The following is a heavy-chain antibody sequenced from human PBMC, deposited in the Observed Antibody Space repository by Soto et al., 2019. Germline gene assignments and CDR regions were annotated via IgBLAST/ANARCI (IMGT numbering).Heavy chain of an antibody. CDR3: ATGGYHPDY. Sequence: GGSLRLSCAGSGFTFSNAWMNWVRQAPGKGLEWVGRVKSKTHGGATDYAAPVKGRFTISRDDSENTVFLQMNSLKTEDTAVYYCATGGYHPDYWGQGTLVTVSS. V-gene: IGHV3-15*01. D-gene: IGHD6-13*01. CDR2: VKSKTHGGAT. CDR1: GFTFSNAW. J-gene: IGHJ4*02.